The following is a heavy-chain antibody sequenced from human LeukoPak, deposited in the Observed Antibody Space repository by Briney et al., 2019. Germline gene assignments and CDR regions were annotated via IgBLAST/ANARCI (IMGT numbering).Heavy chain of an antibody. V-gene: IGHV3-48*01. CDR3: ARAKRNGFDI. J-gene: IGHJ3*02. CDR1: GFTFSNYS. CDR2: IRSSSTTI. Sequence: GSLRLSCEASGFTFSNYSMNWVRQAPGKGLEWVSYIRSSSTTIYYADSVKGRFTISRDNAKNSLYLQMNSLRAEDTAVYYCARAKRNGFDIWGQGTMVTVSS.